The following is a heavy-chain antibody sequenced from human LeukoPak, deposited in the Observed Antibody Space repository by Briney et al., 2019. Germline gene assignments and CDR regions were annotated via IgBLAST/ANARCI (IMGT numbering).Heavy chain of an antibody. V-gene: IGHV3-74*01. CDR3: ARDSNYGMDV. Sequence: PGGSLRLSCAASGFTFSSYWMHWVRQSPGKGLVWVSRINRDGSGTSYVDSVKGRFTISRDNAKNTVYLQMNSLRAEDTAVYYCARDSNYGMDVWGQGTTVTVSS. J-gene: IGHJ6*02. CDR1: GFTFSSYW. CDR2: INRDGSGT.